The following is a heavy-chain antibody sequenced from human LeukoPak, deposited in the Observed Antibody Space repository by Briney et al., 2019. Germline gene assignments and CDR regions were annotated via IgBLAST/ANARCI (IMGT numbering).Heavy chain of an antibody. CDR2: INHSGST. V-gene: IGHV4-34*01. J-gene: IGHJ4*02. CDR3: ARAFGGAYY. Sequence: SETLSLTCAVYGGSFSGYFWSWIRQPPGKGLEWIGEINHSGSTNYNPSLKSRVTISVDTSKNQFSLKLSSVPAADTAVYYCARAFGGAYYWGQGTLVTVSS. D-gene: IGHD3-10*01. CDR1: GGSFSGYF.